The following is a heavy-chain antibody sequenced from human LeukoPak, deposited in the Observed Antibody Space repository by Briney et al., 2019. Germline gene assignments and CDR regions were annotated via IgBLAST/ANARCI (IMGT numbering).Heavy chain of an antibody. D-gene: IGHD2-2*01. V-gene: IGHV4-59*08. J-gene: IGHJ6*03. CDR1: GGSISSYY. CDR3: ASTSTSNYYYYHYMDV. CDR2: IYYSGST. Sequence: SETLSLTCTVSGGSISSYYWSWIRQPPGKGLEWIGYIYYSGSTYYNPSLKSRVTISVDTSKNQFSLKLSSVTAADTAVYYCASTSTSNYYYYHYMDVWGKGTTVTVSS.